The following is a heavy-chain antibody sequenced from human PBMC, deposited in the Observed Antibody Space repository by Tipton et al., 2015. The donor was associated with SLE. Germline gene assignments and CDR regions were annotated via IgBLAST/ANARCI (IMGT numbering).Heavy chain of an antibody. D-gene: IGHD5-12*01. CDR2: INHSGST. Sequence: TLSLTCAVYGVSFSGYYWSWLRQPPGKGLEWIGEINHSGSTNYNPSLKSRVTISVDTSKNQFSLKLSSVTAADTAVYYCATNSGYNWFDPWGQGTLVTVSS. CDR1: GVSFSGYY. CDR3: ATNSGYNWFDP. J-gene: IGHJ5*02. V-gene: IGHV4-34*01.